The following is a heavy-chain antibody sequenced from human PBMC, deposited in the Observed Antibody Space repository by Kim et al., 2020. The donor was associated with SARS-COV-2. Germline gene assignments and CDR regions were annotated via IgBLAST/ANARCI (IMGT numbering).Heavy chain of an antibody. CDR2: IWYDGSNK. V-gene: IGHV3-33*01. Sequence: GGSLRLSCAASGFTFSSYGIHWVRQAPGKGLEWVAVIWYDGSNKYYADSVKGRFTISRDNSKNTLYLQMNSLRAEDTAVYYCARHIDYGGNGLFDYWGQGTLVTVSS. J-gene: IGHJ4*02. CDR3: ARHIDYGGNGLFDY. D-gene: IGHD4-17*01. CDR1: GFTFSSYG.